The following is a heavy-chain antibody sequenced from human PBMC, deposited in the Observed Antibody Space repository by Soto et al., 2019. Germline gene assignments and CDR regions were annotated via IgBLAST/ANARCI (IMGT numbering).Heavy chain of an antibody. CDR1: GFTFSNHA. CDR3: AKDYSSVWSRGIDV. CDR2: ISDAGERT. Sequence: EVQLLESGGGLAQPGGSLRLSCAATGFTFSNHAMTWVRRAAGKGLEWVSGISDAGERTYYADSVRGRFTVSRDNSKNTLYLQMNTLSGEDTAVYYCAKDYSSVWSRGIDVWGRGTLVTVSS. V-gene: IGHV3-23*01. D-gene: IGHD6-19*01. J-gene: IGHJ4*02.